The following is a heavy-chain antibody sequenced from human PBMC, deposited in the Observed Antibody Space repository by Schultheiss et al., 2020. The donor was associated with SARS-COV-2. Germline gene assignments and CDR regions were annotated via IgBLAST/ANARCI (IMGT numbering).Heavy chain of an antibody. V-gene: IGHV1-18*01. D-gene: IGHD2-15*01. CDR2: ISAYNGNT. J-gene: IGHJ5*02. CDR1: GYTFTSYG. CDR3: AGGRDCSGGSCYSDWFDP. Sequence: GGSLRLSCKASGYTFTSYGVSWVRQAPGQGLEWMGWISAYNGNTNYAQKLQGRVTMTTDTSTSTAYMELRSLRSDDTAVYYCAGGRDCSGGSCYSDWFDPWGQGTLVTVSS.